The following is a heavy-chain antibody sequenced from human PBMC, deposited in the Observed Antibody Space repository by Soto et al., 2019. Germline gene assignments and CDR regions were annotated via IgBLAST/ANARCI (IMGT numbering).Heavy chain of an antibody. Sequence: QVQLVQSGAEVKKPGASVKVSCKASGYTFTSYGISWVRQAPGQGLEWMGWISAYNGNTNYAQKLQGRVPMTTDTSTSTAYVELRSLRSDATAVYYCARDPAYYYGSGSRYYFDYWGQGTLVTVSS. CDR1: GYTFTSYG. CDR3: ARDPAYYYGSGSRYYFDY. V-gene: IGHV1-18*01. CDR2: ISAYNGNT. J-gene: IGHJ4*02. D-gene: IGHD3-10*01.